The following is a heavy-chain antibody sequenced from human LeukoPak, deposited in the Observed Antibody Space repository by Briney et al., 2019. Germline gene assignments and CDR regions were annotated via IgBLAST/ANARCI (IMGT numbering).Heavy chain of an antibody. CDR1: GFTFSDYY. D-gene: IGHD2-15*01. CDR3: ARDRLGVVVVAATRALDY. CDR2: ISGSGGST. Sequence: PGGSLRLSCAASGFTFSDYYMSWIRQAPGKGLEWVSAISGSGGSTYYADSVKGRFTISRDNSKNTLYLQMNSLRAEDTAVYYCARDRLGVVVVAATRALDYWGQGTLVTVSS. J-gene: IGHJ4*02. V-gene: IGHV3-23*01.